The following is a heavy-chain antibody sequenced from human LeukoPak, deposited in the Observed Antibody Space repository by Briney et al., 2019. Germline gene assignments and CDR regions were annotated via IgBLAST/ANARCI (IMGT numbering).Heavy chain of an antibody. CDR1: GGSISSYY. D-gene: IGHD3-10*01. CDR2: SYYSGST. CDR3: ARVVTLVRGVIFVNWIDP. Sequence: SETLSLTCTVSGGSISSYYWSWIRQPPGKGLEWIGYSYYSGSTNYNPSLRRRVTISVDTSKNQFSLKLSSVTAADTAVYYCARVVTLVRGVIFVNWIDPWGQGTPVTVSS. J-gene: IGHJ5*02. V-gene: IGHV4-59*01.